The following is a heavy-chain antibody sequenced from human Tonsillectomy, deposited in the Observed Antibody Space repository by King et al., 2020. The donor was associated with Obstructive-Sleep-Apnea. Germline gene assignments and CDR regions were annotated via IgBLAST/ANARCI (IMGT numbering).Heavy chain of an antibody. CDR3: ARDKFAGSGGSCQGYYYYGMDV. V-gene: IGHV3-11*01. J-gene: IGHJ6*02. CDR2: ISSSGSTI. CDR1: GFTFSDYY. D-gene: IGHD2-15*01. Sequence: QLVQSGGGLVKPGGSLRLSCAASGFTFSDYYMSWIRQAPGKGLEWVSYISSSGSTIYYADSVKGRFTISRDNAKNSLYLQMNSLRAEDTAVYYCARDKFAGSGGSCQGYYYYGMDVWGQGTTVTVSS.